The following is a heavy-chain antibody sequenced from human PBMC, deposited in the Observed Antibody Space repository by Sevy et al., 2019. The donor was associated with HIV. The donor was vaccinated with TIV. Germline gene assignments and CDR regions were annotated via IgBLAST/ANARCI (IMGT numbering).Heavy chain of an antibody. D-gene: IGHD2-15*01. CDR1: GFTFSSYS. J-gene: IGHJ4*02. V-gene: IGHV3-21*01. Sequence: GGSLRLSCAASGFTFSSYSMNWVRQAPGKGLEWVSSISSSSIYIYYADSVKGRFTISKDNAKNSLYLQMNSLRAEDMAVYYCARDPGFYCSGGSCYPRYYFDYWGQGTLVTVSS. CDR3: ARDPGFYCSGGSCYPRYYFDY. CDR2: ISSSSIYI.